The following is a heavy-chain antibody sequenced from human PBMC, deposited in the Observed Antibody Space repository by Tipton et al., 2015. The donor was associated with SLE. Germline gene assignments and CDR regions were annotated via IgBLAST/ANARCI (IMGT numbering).Heavy chain of an antibody. V-gene: IGHV4-34*01. CDR3: ARDPKTGIQDAFDI. D-gene: IGHD3-10*01. CDR2: MNHRGST. Sequence: TLSLTCAVYGGSFSAYYWSWIRQPPGKGLEWIGEMNHRGSTNYNPPLKSRVTISVDTSKNQFSLKLSSVTAADTVVYYCARDPKTGIQDAFDIWGQGTMVTVSS. J-gene: IGHJ3*02. CDR1: GGSFSAYY.